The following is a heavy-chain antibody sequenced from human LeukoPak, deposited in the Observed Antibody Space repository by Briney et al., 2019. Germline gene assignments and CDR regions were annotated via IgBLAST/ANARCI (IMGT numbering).Heavy chain of an antibody. CDR1: GGSISSGGYY. D-gene: IGHD3-9*01. Sequence: ETLSLTCTVSGGSISSGGYYWSWIRQHPGKGLEWVSVIYSGGSTYYADSVKGRFTISRDNSKNTLYLQMNSLRAEDTAVYYCARSGGDILTGYYYIDYWGQGTLVTVSS. CDR2: IYSGGST. J-gene: IGHJ4*02. CDR3: ARSGGDILTGYYYIDY. V-gene: IGHV3-53*01.